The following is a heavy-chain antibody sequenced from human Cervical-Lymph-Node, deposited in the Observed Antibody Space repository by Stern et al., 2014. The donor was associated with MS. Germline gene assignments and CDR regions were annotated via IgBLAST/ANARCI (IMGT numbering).Heavy chain of an antibody. Sequence: VQLVESGAEVKKPGSSVKVSCKASGGTFSSYAISWVRQAPGQGLEWMGGIIPIFGTANYAQKFQGRVTITADESTSTAYMELSSLRSEDTAVYYCARDRPGGAAAGLNWFDPWGQGTLVTVSS. J-gene: IGHJ5*02. CDR2: IIPIFGTA. CDR3: ARDRPGGAAAGLNWFDP. CDR1: GGTFSSYA. V-gene: IGHV1-69*01. D-gene: IGHD6-13*01.